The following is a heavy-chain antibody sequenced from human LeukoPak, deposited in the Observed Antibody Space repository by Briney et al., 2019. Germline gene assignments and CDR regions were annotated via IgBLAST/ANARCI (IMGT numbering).Heavy chain of an antibody. Sequence: GGSLRLSCAASGFTFSVFGMNWVRQAPGKGLEWVSYISSSSSTDYADSVKGRFTISRDNAKNSLYLQMNSLRAEDTAVHYCVRVDTTMRGARVWDYWGQGTLVTVSS. CDR3: VRVDTTMRGARVWDY. V-gene: IGHV3-48*01. CDR2: ISSSSST. J-gene: IGHJ4*02. CDR1: GFTFSVFG. D-gene: IGHD1-1*01.